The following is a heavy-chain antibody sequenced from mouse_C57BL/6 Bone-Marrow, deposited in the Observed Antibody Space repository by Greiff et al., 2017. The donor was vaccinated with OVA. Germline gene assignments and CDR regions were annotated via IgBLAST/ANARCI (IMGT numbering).Heavy chain of an antibody. J-gene: IGHJ1*03. Sequence: SGAELVKPGASVKMSCKASGYTFTTYPIEWMKQNHGKSLEWIGNFHPYNDDTKYNEKFKGKATLTVEKSSSTVYLELSRLTSDDSAVYYCARGFYYYGSSYWYFDVWGTGTTVTVSS. V-gene: IGHV1-47*01. CDR3: ARGFYYYGSSYWYFDV. D-gene: IGHD1-1*01. CDR2: FHPYNDDT. CDR1: GYTFTTYP.